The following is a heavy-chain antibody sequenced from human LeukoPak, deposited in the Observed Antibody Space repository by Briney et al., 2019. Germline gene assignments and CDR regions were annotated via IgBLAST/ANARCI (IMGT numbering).Heavy chain of an antibody. J-gene: IGHJ3*02. CDR3: ARDRRLRYFDWLGYAFDI. Sequence: ASVKVSCKASGYTFTSYYMHWVRQAPGQGLEWMGIINPSGDRTDFAQKFQGRVTITRDTSASTAYMELSSLRSEDTAVYYCARDRRLRYFDWLGYAFDIWGQGTMVTVSS. CDR1: GYTFTSYY. CDR2: INPSGDRT. D-gene: IGHD3-9*01. V-gene: IGHV1-46*01.